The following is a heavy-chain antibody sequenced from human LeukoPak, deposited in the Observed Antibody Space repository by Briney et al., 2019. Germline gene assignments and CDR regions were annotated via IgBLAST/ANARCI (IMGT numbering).Heavy chain of an antibody. D-gene: IGHD3-16*01. CDR1: GFTFSDYW. V-gene: IGHV3-7*03. CDR3: ARVRLFGTSAFDI. Sequence: PGGSLRLSCAASGFTFSDYWMGWVRQAPGKGLEWVANIKQDGSEKHDVDSVKGRITISRDNAKNSLYLRMNSLRAEDTAVYYCARVRLFGTSAFDIWGQETMVTVSS. CDR2: IKQDGSEK. J-gene: IGHJ3*02.